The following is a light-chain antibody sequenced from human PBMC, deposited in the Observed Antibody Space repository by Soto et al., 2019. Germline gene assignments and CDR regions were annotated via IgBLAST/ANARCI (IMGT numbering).Light chain of an antibody. CDR1: QSVSSN. V-gene: IGKV3-15*01. CDR3: QQYNNWLAIT. Sequence: EIVMTQSPATLSVSPGERVTLSCRASQSVSSNLAWYQQKPGQAPRLLIYAASTRATGIPARFSGSGSGTEFSLTISSLQSEDFAVYYCQQYNNWLAITFGQGTRLEIK. CDR2: AAS. J-gene: IGKJ5*01.